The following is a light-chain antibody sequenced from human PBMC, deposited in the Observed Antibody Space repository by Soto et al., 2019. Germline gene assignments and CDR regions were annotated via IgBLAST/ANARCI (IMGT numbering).Light chain of an antibody. CDR2: EVS. V-gene: IGLV2-8*01. CDR1: SSDVGGYNY. CDR3: SSIADNNNLV. J-gene: IGLJ2*01. Sequence: QSALTQPPSASGSPGQSVTISCTGTSSDVGGYNYVSWYQQHPGKAPKRMISEVSKRPSGVPDRFSGSTSGNTASLTVAVLHAEDEADYYCSSIADNNNLVFGGGTKLTVL.